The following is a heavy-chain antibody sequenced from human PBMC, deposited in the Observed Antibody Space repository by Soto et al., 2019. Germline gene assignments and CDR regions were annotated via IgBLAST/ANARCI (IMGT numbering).Heavy chain of an antibody. CDR1: GFTFSSYS. J-gene: IGHJ4*02. D-gene: IGHD2-15*01. Sequence: GGSLRLSCAASGFTFSSYSMNWVRQAPGKGLEWVSYISSSSSTIYYADSVKGRFTISRDNAKNSLYLQMNSLRAEDTAVYYCASVGYCSGGSCYGFGDWGQGTLVTVSS. CDR2: ISSSSSTI. V-gene: IGHV3-48*01. CDR3: ASVGYCSGGSCYGFGD.